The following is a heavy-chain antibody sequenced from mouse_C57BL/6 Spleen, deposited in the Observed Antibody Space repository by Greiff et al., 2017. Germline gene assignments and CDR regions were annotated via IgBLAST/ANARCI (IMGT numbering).Heavy chain of an antibody. CDR3: ARHAYYGNYDYFDY. J-gene: IGHJ2*01. CDR2: ISGGGGNT. V-gene: IGHV5-9*01. Sequence: EVNVVESGGGLVKPGGSLKLSCAASGFTFSSYTMSWVRQTPEKRLEWVATISGGGGNTYYPDSVKGRFTISRDNAKNTLYLQMSSLRSEDTALYYCARHAYYGNYDYFDYWGQGTTLTVSS. D-gene: IGHD2-10*01. CDR1: GFTFSSYT.